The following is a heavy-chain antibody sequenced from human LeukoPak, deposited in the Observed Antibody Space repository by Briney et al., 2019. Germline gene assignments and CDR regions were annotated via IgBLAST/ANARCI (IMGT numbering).Heavy chain of an antibody. Sequence: GGSLRLSCAGSGFPFSTYSMNWVRQAPGKGLEWVSSIGSSSSHIYYAGSVKGRFTTSRDNAKNSLYLQMNSLGAEDTAVYFCARGEGYCSSPNCRGIGNSFDPWGQGTLVTVSS. V-gene: IGHV3-21*01. CDR3: ARGEGYCSSPNCRGIGNSFDP. D-gene: IGHD2-2*01. J-gene: IGHJ5*02. CDR2: IGSSSSHI. CDR1: GFPFSTYS.